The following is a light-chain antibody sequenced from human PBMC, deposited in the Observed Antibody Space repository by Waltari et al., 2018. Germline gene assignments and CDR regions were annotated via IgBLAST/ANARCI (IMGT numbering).Light chain of an antibody. Sequence: DIQLTQSPSFLSASIGDRVTITCRASQGISRYLAWSQQNPGKAPKLLIYAASTLQSGVPSRFSGSGSGTECTLTISSLQPEDCATYYCQELNTYPQSLTFGGGTKVEI. CDR2: AAS. V-gene: IGKV1-9*01. CDR1: QGISRY. CDR3: QELNTYPQSLT. J-gene: IGKJ4*01.